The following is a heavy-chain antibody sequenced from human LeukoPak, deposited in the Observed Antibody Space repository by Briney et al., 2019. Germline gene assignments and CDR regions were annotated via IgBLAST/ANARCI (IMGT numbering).Heavy chain of an antibody. J-gene: IGHJ4*02. D-gene: IGHD5-18*01. CDR2: ISWNSGSI. Sequence: GRSLRLSCAASGFTFDDYAMHWVRQAPGKGLEWVSGISWNSGSIGYADSVKGRFTISRDNAKNSPYLQMNSLRAEDTALYYCAKDRGTAMVSSFDYWGQGTLVTVSS. V-gene: IGHV3-9*01. CDR1: GFTFDDYA. CDR3: AKDRGTAMVSSFDY.